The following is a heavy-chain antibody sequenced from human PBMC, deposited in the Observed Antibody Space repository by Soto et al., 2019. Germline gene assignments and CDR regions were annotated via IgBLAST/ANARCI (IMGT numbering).Heavy chain of an antibody. V-gene: IGHV3-53*04. J-gene: IGHJ3*02. CDR3: ARVAGDDPVAI. Sequence: EVQLVESGGGLVQPGGSLRLSCAASGFIVSSNYMTWVRQAPGKGLEWVPNMYSDGTTYNAESVEGRFTISRHISKNTLDLQMNTVRFEDTAVYYCARVAGDDPVAIGGPGTMVTVSS. CDR2: MYSDGTT. D-gene: IGHD2-21*02. CDR1: GFIVSSNY.